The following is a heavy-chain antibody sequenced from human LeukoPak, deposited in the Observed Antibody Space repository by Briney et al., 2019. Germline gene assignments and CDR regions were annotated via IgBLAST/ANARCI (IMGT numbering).Heavy chain of an antibody. CDR3: ASGRGGRKDMAAAAPFDY. D-gene: IGHD6-13*01. CDR1: GFTFSSYA. V-gene: IGHV3-30-3*01. Sequence: GRSLRLSCAASGFTFSSYAMHWVRQAPGKGLEWVAVISYDGSNKYYADSVKGRFTISRDNSKNTLYLQMNSLRAEDTAVYYCASGRGGRKDMAAAAPFDYWGQGTLVTVSS. J-gene: IGHJ4*02. CDR2: ISYDGSNK.